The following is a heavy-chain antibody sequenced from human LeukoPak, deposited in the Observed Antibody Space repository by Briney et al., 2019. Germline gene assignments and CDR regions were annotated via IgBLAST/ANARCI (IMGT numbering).Heavy chain of an antibody. Sequence: PSETLSLTCTASGGSISSYYWSWIRQPAGKGLERIGRIYTSGSTNYNASLKSRVSMSVDTSKNQFSLKLSSVTAADTAVFYCARENSGSYREFDYWGQGTLVTVSS. CDR2: IYTSGST. CDR1: GGSISSYY. J-gene: IGHJ4*02. D-gene: IGHD1-26*01. V-gene: IGHV4-4*07. CDR3: ARENSGSYREFDY.